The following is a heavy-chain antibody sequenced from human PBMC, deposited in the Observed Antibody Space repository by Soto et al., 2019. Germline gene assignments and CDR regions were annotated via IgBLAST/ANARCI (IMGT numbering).Heavy chain of an antibody. CDR3: VKSPAKYGERSEYFGS. CDR2: ISGDGSST. Sequence: EVQLVESGGKLVQPGGSLRLSCAASGFTPSKFWMHWVLQAPGKGLVWVSRISGDGSSTDYADSVKGRFTISRDDSKSSLYLQMNSLRPDDTAVYYCVKSPAKYGERSEYFGSWGRGTLVTVSA. D-gene: IGHD4-17*01. J-gene: IGHJ4*02. V-gene: IGHV3-74*01. CDR1: GFTPSKFW.